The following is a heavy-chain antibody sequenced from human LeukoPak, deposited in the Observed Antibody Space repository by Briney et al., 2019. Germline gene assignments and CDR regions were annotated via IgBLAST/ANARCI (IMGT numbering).Heavy chain of an antibody. Sequence: SETLSLTCAVYGGSFSGYYWSWIRQPPGKGLEWIGEINHSGSTNYNPSLKSRVTISVDTSKNQFSLKLSSVTAADTAVYYCARVRQWLVEGLDYWGQGTLVTVSS. D-gene: IGHD6-19*01. V-gene: IGHV4-34*01. CDR2: INHSGST. CDR3: ARVRQWLVEGLDY. J-gene: IGHJ4*02. CDR1: GGSFSGYY.